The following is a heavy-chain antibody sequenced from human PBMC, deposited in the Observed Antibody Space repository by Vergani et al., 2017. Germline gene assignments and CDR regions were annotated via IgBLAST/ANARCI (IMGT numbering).Heavy chain of an antibody. CDR2: ISYDGSNK. V-gene: IGHV3-30*01. J-gene: IGHJ4*02. CDR3: ARGIQLWLHDVDY. D-gene: IGHD5-18*01. Sequence: QVQLVESGGGVVQPGRSLRLSCAASGFTFSSYAMHWVRQAPGKGLEWVAVISYDGSNKYYEDSVKGRFTIARDNSKNTLYLQMNSLRAEDTAVYYCARGIQLWLHDVDYWGQGTLVTVSS. CDR1: GFTFSSYA.